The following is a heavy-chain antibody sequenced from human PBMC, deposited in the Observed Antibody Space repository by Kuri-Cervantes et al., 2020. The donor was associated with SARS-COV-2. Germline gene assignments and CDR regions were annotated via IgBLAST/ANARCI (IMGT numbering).Heavy chain of an antibody. CDR2: IIPIFGTA. CDR3: ARVLGSSTSCYWD. V-gene: IGHV1-69*05. J-gene: IGHJ4*02. CDR1: GGTFSSYA. Sequence: SVKVSCKASGGTFSSYAISWVRQAPGQGLEWMGGIIPIFGTANYAQKFQGRVTITTDESTSTAYMELSSLRSEDTAVYYCARVLGSSTSCYWDWGQGTLVTVSS. D-gene: IGHD2-2*01.